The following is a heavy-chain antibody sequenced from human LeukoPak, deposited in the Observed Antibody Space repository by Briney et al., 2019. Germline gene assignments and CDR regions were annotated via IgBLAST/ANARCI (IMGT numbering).Heavy chain of an antibody. Sequence: SETLSLTCTVSGGSINSYYWCWIRQPPAKGLEWIWYIYYSGSTNYNPSLKSRVTISVDTSKNQFSLRLSSVTAADTAVYYCARVTGYMTEDYFDYWGQGTLITASS. J-gene: IGHJ4*02. V-gene: IGHV4-59*01. D-gene: IGHD6-13*01. CDR3: ARVTGYMTEDYFDY. CDR1: GGSINSYY. CDR2: IYYSGST.